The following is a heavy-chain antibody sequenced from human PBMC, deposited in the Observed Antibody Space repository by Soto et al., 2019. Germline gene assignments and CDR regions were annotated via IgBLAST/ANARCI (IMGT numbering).Heavy chain of an antibody. D-gene: IGHD6-13*01. CDR3: ASSRSWNWFDP. CDR2: INSDGSST. Sequence: EVQLVESGGGLVQPGGSLRLSCAASGFTFSTSWMHWVRQAPGKGLLWVSRINSDGSSTNYADSVKGRFTISRDNAKNTLYLQMNSRRAEDTAVYFCASSRSWNWFDPWGQGTLVTVSS. V-gene: IGHV3-74*01. CDR1: GFTFSTSW. J-gene: IGHJ5*02.